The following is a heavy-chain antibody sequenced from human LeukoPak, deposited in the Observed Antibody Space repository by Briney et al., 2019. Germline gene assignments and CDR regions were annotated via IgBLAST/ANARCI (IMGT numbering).Heavy chain of an antibody. V-gene: IGHV3-7*03. CDR1: GFTFSGYW. CDR2: VKQDGSEK. Sequence: GGSLRLSCAASGFTFSGYWMSWVRQAPGKGLEWVANVKQDGSEKYYVDSVKGRFTISRDNSKNTLYLQMNSLRAEDTAVYYCAKDKPGPYYYDSSGYYESDAFDIWGQGTMVTVSS. D-gene: IGHD3-22*01. J-gene: IGHJ3*02. CDR3: AKDKPGPYYYDSSGYYESDAFDI.